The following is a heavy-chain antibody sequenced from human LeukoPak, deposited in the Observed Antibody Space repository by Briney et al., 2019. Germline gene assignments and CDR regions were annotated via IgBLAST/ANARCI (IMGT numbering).Heavy chain of an antibody. D-gene: IGHD1-14*01. Sequence: KPGGSLRLSCAASGFTFSSYNMNWVRQAPGQGLEWVSAISSSSSNIYYADSVKGRFTISRDNAKNSLFLQMNSLRAEDTAVYYCAKKRITDEDRGNYLDYWGQGTLVTVSS. CDR1: GFTFSSYN. CDR2: ISSSSSNI. J-gene: IGHJ4*02. CDR3: AKKRITDEDRGNYLDY. V-gene: IGHV3-21*01.